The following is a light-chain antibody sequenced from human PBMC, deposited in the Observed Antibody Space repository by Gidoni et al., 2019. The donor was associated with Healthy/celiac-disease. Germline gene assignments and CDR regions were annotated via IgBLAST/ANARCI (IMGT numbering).Light chain of an antibody. V-gene: IGKV3-20*01. J-gene: IGKJ1*01. Sequence: EIVLTQSPGTLSLSPGERATLSCRASQSVSSSYLAWYQQKPGQAPRLRIYGASSRATGIPDRFSGSGSGTDFTLTISRLEPEDFAVYYCQQYGNPWTFXQXTKVEIK. CDR2: GAS. CDR1: QSVSSSY. CDR3: QQYGNPWT.